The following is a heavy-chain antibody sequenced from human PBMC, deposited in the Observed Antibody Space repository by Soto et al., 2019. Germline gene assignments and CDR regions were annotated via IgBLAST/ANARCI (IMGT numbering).Heavy chain of an antibody. D-gene: IGHD2-2*01. V-gene: IGHV4-34*01. CDR3: ARPSLYCSSTSCSQLGYYFDY. Sequence: QVQLQQWGAGLLKPSETLSLTCAVYGGSFSGYYWSWIRQPPGKGLEWIGEINHRGSTNYNPSLKSRVTISVDTSKNQFSLKLSSVTAADTAVYYCARPSLYCSSTSCSQLGYYFDYWGQGTLVTVSS. CDR1: GGSFSGYY. CDR2: INHRGST. J-gene: IGHJ4*02.